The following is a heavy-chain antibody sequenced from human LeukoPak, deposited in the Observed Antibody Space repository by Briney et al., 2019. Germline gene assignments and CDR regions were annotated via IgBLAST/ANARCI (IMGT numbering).Heavy chain of an antibody. V-gene: IGHV1-69*13. Sequence: SVKVSCKASGGTFSSYAISWVRQAPGQGLEWMGGIIPIFGTANYAQKFQGRVTITADESTSAAYMELSSLRSEDTAVYYCARDRGIVGATFDYWGQGTLVTVSS. CDR2: IIPIFGTA. J-gene: IGHJ4*02. D-gene: IGHD1-26*01. CDR1: GGTFSSYA. CDR3: ARDRGIVGATFDY.